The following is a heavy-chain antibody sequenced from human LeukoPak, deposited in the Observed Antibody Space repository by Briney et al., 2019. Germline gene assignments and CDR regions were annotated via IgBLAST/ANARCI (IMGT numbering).Heavy chain of an antibody. D-gene: IGHD2-15*01. CDR3: ARGYCSGGTCYLVENWLDP. J-gene: IGHJ5*02. CDR2: INPNSGGT. CDR1: GYTLTAYY. Sequence: ASVKVSCKASGYTLTAYYIYWVRQAPGQGLEWMGRINPNSGGTDYAQNFQGRVTMTRERSIRRAYMEVSRLRSDDTAVYYCARGYCSGGTCYLVENWLDPWGQGTLVTVSS. V-gene: IGHV1-2*06.